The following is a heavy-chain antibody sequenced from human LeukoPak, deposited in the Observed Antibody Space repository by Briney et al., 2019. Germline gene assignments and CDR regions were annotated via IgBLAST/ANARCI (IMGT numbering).Heavy chain of an antibody. CDR2: ISWNSDTI. J-gene: IGHJ4*02. CDR1: GFTFDDYA. Sequence: GGSLRLSCAVSGFTFDDYAMHSVRLVPGKGLEWVSGISWNSDTIGYGDSVKGRFTISRDNAKNSLYLQMNSLRPEDTALYYCATNGGGDSGYGNFDYWGQGTLVTVSS. CDR3: ATNGGGDSGYGNFDY. D-gene: IGHD5-12*01. V-gene: IGHV3-9*01.